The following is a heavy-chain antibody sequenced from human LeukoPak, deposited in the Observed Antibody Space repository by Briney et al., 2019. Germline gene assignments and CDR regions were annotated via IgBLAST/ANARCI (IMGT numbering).Heavy chain of an antibody. Sequence: GRSLRLSCAASGFTFSSYGMHWVRQAPGKGLEWVSVIYSGGSTYYADSVKGRFTISRDNSKNTLYLQMNSLRAEDTAVYYCAREYSGSSYYFDYWGQGTLVTVSS. D-gene: IGHD1-26*01. CDR1: GFTFSSYG. CDR2: IYSGGST. J-gene: IGHJ4*02. V-gene: IGHV3-66*02. CDR3: AREYSGSSYYFDY.